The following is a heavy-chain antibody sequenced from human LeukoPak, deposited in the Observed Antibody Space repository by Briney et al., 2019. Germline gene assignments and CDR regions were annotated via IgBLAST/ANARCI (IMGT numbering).Heavy chain of an antibody. CDR1: GYTFTSYG. CDR2: ISAYNGNT. Sequence: ASVKVSCKASGYTFTSYGIGWVRQAPGQGLEWMGWISAYNGNTNYAQKLQGRVTMTRDTSTSTVYMELSSLRSEDTAVYYCARGYCSGGSCYSVVFDYWGQGTLVTVSS. D-gene: IGHD2-15*01. V-gene: IGHV1-18*01. J-gene: IGHJ4*02. CDR3: ARGYCSGGSCYSVVFDY.